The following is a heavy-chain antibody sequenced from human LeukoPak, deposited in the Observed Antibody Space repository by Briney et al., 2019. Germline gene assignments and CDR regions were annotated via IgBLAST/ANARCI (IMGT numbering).Heavy chain of an antibody. CDR3: ARETTGYTSSAIDY. CDR1: AFTSSSDS. V-gene: IGHV3-48*01. Sequence: GSLRLSCAAAAFTSSSDSMNCVRQAPGKGLEWVSYISSSSTIYYGYSVKGRFTISRDNAKNSLYLQMNSLRAEDMALYYCARETTGYTSSAIDYRVQGTLVTVSS. CDR2: ISSSSTI. D-gene: IGHD6-13*01. J-gene: IGHJ4*02.